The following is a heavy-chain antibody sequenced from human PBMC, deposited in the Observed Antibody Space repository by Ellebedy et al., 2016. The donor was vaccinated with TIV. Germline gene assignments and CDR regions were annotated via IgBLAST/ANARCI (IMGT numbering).Heavy chain of an antibody. CDR1: GFSFRNYW. Sequence: PGGSLRLSCAASGFSFRNYWMGWVRQAPGKGLEWVANIYQDGSDKYYVDSVKGRFTISRDNAKNSLYLQLNRLRVEDTAVYYCARRGSYGDYAVQVNNWFDRWGQGTLVTV. J-gene: IGHJ5*02. CDR2: IYQDGSDK. V-gene: IGHV3-7*01. CDR3: ARRGSYGDYAVQVNNWFDR. D-gene: IGHD4-17*01.